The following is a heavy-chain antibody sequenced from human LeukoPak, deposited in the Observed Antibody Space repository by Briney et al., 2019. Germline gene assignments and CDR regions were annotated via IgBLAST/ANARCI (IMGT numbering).Heavy chain of an antibody. V-gene: IGHV1-18*01. J-gene: IGHJ5*02. CDR2: ISAYNGHT. Sequence: ASVKVSCKASGYTFTSYGISWVRQAPGQGLEWMGWISAYNGHTSCAQKLQGRVTMTTDTSTSTAYMELRSLRSDDTAVYYCATDPPAAIPWFDPWGQGTLVTVSS. CDR1: GYTFTSYG. CDR3: ATDPPAAIPWFDP. D-gene: IGHD2-2*01.